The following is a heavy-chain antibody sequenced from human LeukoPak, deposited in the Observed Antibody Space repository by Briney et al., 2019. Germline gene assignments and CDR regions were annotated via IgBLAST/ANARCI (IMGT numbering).Heavy chain of an antibody. Sequence: SETLSLTCAVYGGSFSGYYWSWIRQTPGKGLEWIGEINHSGSTNYNPSLKSRVTISVDTSKNQFSLKLSSVTAADTAVYYCARHTAFLRAYNWFDPWGQGTLVTVSS. J-gene: IGHJ5*02. CDR2: INHSGST. CDR3: ARHTAFLRAYNWFDP. V-gene: IGHV4-34*01. D-gene: IGHD3-16*01. CDR1: GGSFSGYY.